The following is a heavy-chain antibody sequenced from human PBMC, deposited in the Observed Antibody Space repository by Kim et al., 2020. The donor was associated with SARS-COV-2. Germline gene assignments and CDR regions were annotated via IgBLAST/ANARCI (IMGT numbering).Heavy chain of an antibody. CDR2: NT. CDR3: ARVLGGWFDP. Sequence: NTNYAQKLQGRVTMTTDTSTSTAYMELRSLTSDDTAVYYCARVLGGWFDPWGQGTLVTVSS. D-gene: IGHD2-15*01. J-gene: IGHJ5*02. V-gene: IGHV1-18*01.